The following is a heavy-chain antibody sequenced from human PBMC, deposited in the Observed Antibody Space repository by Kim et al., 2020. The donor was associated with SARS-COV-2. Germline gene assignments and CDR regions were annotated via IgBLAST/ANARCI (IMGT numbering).Heavy chain of an antibody. D-gene: IGHD6-19*01. CDR3: ARAGGGGWGYFDY. Sequence: SNPPLRSRVPMAMDTSKSQFSLKLSSVTAADTAMYYCARAGGGGWGYFDYWGQGTLFTVSA. V-gene: IGHV4-4*07. J-gene: IGHJ4*02.